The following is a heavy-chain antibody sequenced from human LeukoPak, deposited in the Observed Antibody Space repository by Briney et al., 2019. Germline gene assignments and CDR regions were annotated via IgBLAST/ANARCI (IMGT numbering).Heavy chain of an antibody. J-gene: IGHJ4*02. CDR2: INHSGST. V-gene: IGHV4-34*01. D-gene: IGHD4-17*01. CDR1: GGSFSGYY. Sequence: SETLSLTCAVYGGSFSGYYWSWIRQPPGKGLEWIGEINHSGSTNYNPSLKSRVTISVDTSKNQFSLKLSSVTAADTAVYYCARDSAVLMTTVTTGDDWGQGTLVTVSS. CDR3: ARDSAVLMTTVTTGDD.